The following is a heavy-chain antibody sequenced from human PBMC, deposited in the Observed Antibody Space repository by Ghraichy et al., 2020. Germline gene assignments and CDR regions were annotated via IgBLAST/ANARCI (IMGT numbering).Heavy chain of an antibody. Sequence: ASVKVSCKASGYSFTDHYIHWVRQAPGQGLEWMGWIDPNTGGINYVQKFQGRVTMTRDTSINTAYMELSSLRSDDTAVYYCARDKDLGYSGYDSFDPWGQGTLVTVSS. J-gene: IGHJ5*02. CDR2: IDPNTGGI. V-gene: IGHV1-2*02. CDR3: ARDKDLGYSGYDSFDP. CDR1: GYSFTDHY. D-gene: IGHD5-12*01.